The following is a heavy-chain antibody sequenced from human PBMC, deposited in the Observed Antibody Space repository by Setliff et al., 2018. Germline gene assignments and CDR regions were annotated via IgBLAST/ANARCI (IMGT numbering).Heavy chain of an antibody. CDR3: AKANAMVVTSHSYGMDV. D-gene: IGHD2-21*02. J-gene: IGHJ4*02. Sequence: GGSLRLSCAASGFTFSGFGMHWVRQAPGKGLEWVAFIRYNGNNQYYSDSVKGRFTTSRDNSKNTLNLQMNGLRAEDTAVYYCAKANAMVVTSHSYGMDVWGQGTLVTVSS. CDR1: GFTFSGFG. CDR2: IRYNGNNQ. V-gene: IGHV3-30*02.